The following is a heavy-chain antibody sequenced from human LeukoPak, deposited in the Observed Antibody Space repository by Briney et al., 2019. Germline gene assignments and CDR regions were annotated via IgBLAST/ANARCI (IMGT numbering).Heavy chain of an antibody. CDR3: ARHKDHYDSSGYYSPSDY. D-gene: IGHD3-22*01. CDR1: GGSISSYH. Sequence: NTSETLSLTCTVSGGSISSYHWSWVRQPPGKGLEWIGYIYYSGSTKSNPSLKGRATISVDTSKNQFSLKLSSVTAADTAVYYCARHKDHYDSSGYYSPSDYWGQGTLVTVSS. J-gene: IGHJ4*02. V-gene: IGHV4-59*08. CDR2: IYYSGST.